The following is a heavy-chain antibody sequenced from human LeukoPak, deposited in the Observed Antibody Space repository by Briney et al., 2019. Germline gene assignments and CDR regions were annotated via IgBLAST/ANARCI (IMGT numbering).Heavy chain of an antibody. Sequence: PSETLSLTCTVSGGSVSSYFWSWIGRPPGKGLEWIGYIDDSGNTNYSPSLKSQVSISIDKSKNQFSLKLTSVTAADTATYYCTRSDYHGSGSHTVFDAFDIWGQGTRVTVSS. J-gene: IGHJ3*02. CDR2: IDDSGNT. CDR1: GGSVSSYF. CDR3: TRSDYHGSGSHTVFDAFDI. V-gene: IGHV4-59*02. D-gene: IGHD3-10*01.